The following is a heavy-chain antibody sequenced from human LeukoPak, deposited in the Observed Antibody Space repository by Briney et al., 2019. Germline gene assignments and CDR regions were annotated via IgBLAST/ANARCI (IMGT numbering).Heavy chain of an antibody. CDR1: GFTFGDYA. CDR3: TRDRGAYNLYDY. D-gene: IGHD1-1*01. CDR2: IRSKAYGETA. Sequence: GGSLRLPCTASGFTFGDYAMSWIRQAPGKGLEWVGFIRSKAYGETADYAASVKGRFTISRDDSKAIAYLQMNSLKTEDTAVYHCTRDRGAYNLYDYWGQGTLVTVSS. V-gene: IGHV3-49*03. J-gene: IGHJ4*02.